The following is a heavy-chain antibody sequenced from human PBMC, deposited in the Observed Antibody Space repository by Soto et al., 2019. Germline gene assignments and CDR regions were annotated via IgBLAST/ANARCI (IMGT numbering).Heavy chain of an antibody. Sequence: SETLSLTCTVSGGSISSGGYYWSWIRQHPGKGLEWIGYIYYSGITYYNPSLKSRVTMSVDTSKNQFSLKLSSVTAADTAVYYCARAELVGATDYWGQGTLVTVSS. V-gene: IGHV4-31*03. D-gene: IGHD1-26*01. CDR1: GGSISSGGYY. J-gene: IGHJ4*02. CDR2: IYYSGIT. CDR3: ARAELVGATDY.